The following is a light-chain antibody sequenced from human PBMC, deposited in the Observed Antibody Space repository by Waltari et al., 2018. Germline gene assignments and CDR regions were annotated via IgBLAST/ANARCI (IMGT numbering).Light chain of an antibody. CDR1: SSDVGGFNC. V-gene: IGLV2-14*03. J-gene: IGLJ2*01. CDR2: DVT. CDR3: NSYSDSNSLVV. Sequence: QSALTQPASVSGSPGQSITISCTGTSSDVGGFNCVSWFQQHPGKAPKLIIFDVTNRPSGVSNRFSGSKSGHTASLTISGLQADDEAHYFCNSYSDSNSLVVFGGGTRLTVL.